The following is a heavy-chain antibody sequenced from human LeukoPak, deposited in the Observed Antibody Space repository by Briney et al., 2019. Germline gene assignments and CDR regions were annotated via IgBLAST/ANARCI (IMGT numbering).Heavy chain of an antibody. CDR1: GFTFTSSW. CDR3: SRAVYGDNASFDY. D-gene: IGHD4-17*01. V-gene: IGHV3-7*01. CDR2: IKQDGSEK. J-gene: IGHJ4*02. Sequence: GGSLRLSCAAAGFTFTSSWMSWVRQAPGKGLEWVANIKQDGSEKYYVDSVKGRFTISRDNAKNSLYLQMNSLRAEDTAVYYCSRAVYGDNASFDYWGQGTLVTVSS.